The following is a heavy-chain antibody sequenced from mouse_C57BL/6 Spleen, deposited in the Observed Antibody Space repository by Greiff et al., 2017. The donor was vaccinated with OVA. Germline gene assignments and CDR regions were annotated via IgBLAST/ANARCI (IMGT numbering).Heavy chain of an antibody. CDR2: IYPGDGDT. V-gene: IGHV1-82*01. Sequence: ESGPELVKPGASVKISCKASGYAFSSSWMNWVKQRPGKGLEWIGRIYPGDGDTNYNGKFKGKATLTADKSSSTAYMQLSSLTSEDSAVDFCARPGSSYWYFDVWGTGTTVTVSS. D-gene: IGHD1-1*01. J-gene: IGHJ1*03. CDR1: GYAFSSSW. CDR3: ARPGSSYWYFDV.